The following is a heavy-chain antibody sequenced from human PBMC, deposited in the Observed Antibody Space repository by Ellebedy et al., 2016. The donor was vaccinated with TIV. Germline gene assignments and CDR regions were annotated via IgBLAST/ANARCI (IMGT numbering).Heavy chain of an antibody. Sequence: AASVKVSCKASGYTFNSYDVNWVRQAPGQGLEWMGRIIPILGIANYAQKFQDRVTIIADKSTSTAFMELSSLRSEDTAVYYCARTHTAMLEYNYGMDVWGQGTTVTVSS. V-gene: IGHV1-69*04. CDR3: ARTHTAMLEYNYGMDV. CDR2: IIPILGIA. J-gene: IGHJ6*02. D-gene: IGHD5-18*01. CDR1: GYTFNSYD.